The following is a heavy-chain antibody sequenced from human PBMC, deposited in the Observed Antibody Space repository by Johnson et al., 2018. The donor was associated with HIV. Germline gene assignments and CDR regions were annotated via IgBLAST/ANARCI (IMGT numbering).Heavy chain of an antibody. CDR2: ISYGGSYK. D-gene: IGHD6-19*01. V-gene: IGHV3-30*03. CDR1: GFTFSHYG. CDR3: TPARNRLWSSSGWTVFWAFDI. J-gene: IGHJ3*02. Sequence: QVQLMESGGGVVQPGRSLRLSCAASGFTFSHYGMHWVRQAPGKGLAWVAIISYGGSYKYYADSVKGRFTISRDNSKNTLYLQMNSLRAEDTAVYYCTPARNRLWSSSGWTVFWAFDIWGQGTMVTVSS.